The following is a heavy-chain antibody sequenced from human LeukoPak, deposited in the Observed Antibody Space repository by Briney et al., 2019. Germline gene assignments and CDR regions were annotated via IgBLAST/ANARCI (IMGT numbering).Heavy chain of an antibody. J-gene: IGHJ4*02. D-gene: IGHD3-10*01. CDR1: GFTFSSYI. Sequence: GGSLRLSCSASGFTFSSYIMHWVRQAPGKGLQYVSAISTHGGSTYYAGSVKGRFTVSRDNSKNTLFLQVSGLRAEETAVYYCVRSRTMVAPLDHWGQGTLVTVSS. V-gene: IGHV3-64D*06. CDR2: ISTHGGST. CDR3: VRSRTMVAPLDH.